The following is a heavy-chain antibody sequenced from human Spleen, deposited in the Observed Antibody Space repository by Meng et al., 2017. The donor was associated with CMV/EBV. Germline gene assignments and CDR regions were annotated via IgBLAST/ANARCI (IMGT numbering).Heavy chain of an antibody. V-gene: IGHV3-20*04. CDR3: ARPREGDDGYYFDY. J-gene: IGHJ4*02. D-gene: IGHD2-21*02. CDR1: GFTFDDYG. Sequence: GGSLRLSCAASGFTFDDYGMSWVRQAPGKGLEWVSGINWNGGSTGYADSVKGRFTISRDNDKNSLYLQMNSLRAENTALYYCARPREGDDGYYFDYWGQGTLVTVSS. CDR2: INWNGGST.